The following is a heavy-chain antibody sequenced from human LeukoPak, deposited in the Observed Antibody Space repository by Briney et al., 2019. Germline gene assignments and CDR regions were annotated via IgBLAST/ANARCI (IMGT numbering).Heavy chain of an antibody. CDR3: ARRPSYDFWSGYYGVDGLDI. D-gene: IGHD3-3*01. Sequence: GESLKISCKGSEFIFTTYWTGWVRQMPGKGLEWMGIIYPDDSDTRYSPSFQGQVTISADKSINTAYLQWNSLRASDTAMYYCARRPSYDFWSGYYGVDGLDIWGQGTMVTVSS. CDR1: EFIFTTYW. CDR2: IYPDDSDT. V-gene: IGHV5-51*01. J-gene: IGHJ3*02.